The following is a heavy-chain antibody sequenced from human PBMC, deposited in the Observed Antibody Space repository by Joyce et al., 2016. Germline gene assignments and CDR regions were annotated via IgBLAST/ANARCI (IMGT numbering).Heavy chain of an antibody. CDR2: IYGGDSDT. Sequence: EGQLVQSGAEVKKPGESLNISCQGVGFNFATYWIGWVRQMPGEGLECMGIIYGGDSDTIYSPACEGQVTMAVDKSINTSYLQWRSLKASDTAIYYCARGLLFDFFYYGMDVWGQGTTVTVSS. CDR3: ARGLLFDFFYYGMDV. V-gene: IGHV5-51*01. D-gene: IGHD2-21*01. CDR1: GFNFATYW. J-gene: IGHJ6*02.